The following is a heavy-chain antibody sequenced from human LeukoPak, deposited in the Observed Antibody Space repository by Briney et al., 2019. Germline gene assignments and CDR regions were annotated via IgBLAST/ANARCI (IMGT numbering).Heavy chain of an antibody. CDR2: IYYSGST. CDR3: AREGFWSGSFDY. CDR1: GGSISSYY. D-gene: IGHD3-3*01. J-gene: IGHJ4*02. V-gene: IGHV4-59*01. Sequence: SXTLSLTCTVSGGSISSYYWSWIRQPPGKGLEWIGYIYYSGSTNYNPSLKSRVTISVDTSKNQFSLKLSSVTAADTAVYYCAREGFWSGSFDYWGQGTLVTVSS.